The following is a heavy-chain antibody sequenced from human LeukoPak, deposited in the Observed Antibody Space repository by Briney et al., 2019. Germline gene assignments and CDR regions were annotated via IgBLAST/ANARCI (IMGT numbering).Heavy chain of an antibody. CDR3: ARSLIVAYYLNY. CDR2: IYTSGST. V-gene: IGHV4-61*02. D-gene: IGHD3-22*01. CDR1: GGSISSGSYY. Sequence: PSETLSLTCTVSGGSISSGSYYWSWIRQPAGKGLEWIGRIYTSGSTNYNPSLKSRVTISVDTSKNQFSLKLSSVTAADTAVYYCARSLIVAYYLNYWGQGTLVTVSS. J-gene: IGHJ4*02.